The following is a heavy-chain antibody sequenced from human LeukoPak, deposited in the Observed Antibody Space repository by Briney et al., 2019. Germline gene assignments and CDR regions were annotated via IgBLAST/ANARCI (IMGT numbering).Heavy chain of an antibody. CDR3: ARDPFEYSSSWMDY. CDR2: ISSSSSTI. V-gene: IGHV3-48*01. J-gene: IGHJ4*02. D-gene: IGHD6-6*01. CDR1: GFTFSSYS. Sequence: GGSLRLSCAASGFTFSSYSMNWVRQAPGKGLERVSYISSSSSTIYYADSVKGRFAISRDNAKNSLYLQMNSLRAEDTAVYYCARDPFEYSSSWMDYWGQGTLVTVSS.